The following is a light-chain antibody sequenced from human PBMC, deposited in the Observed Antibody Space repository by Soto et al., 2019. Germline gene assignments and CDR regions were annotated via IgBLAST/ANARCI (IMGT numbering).Light chain of an antibody. CDR1: QSISSY. CDR3: QQGHSTPYT. CDR2: AAS. J-gene: IGKJ2*01. V-gene: IGKV1-39*01. Sequence: DIQMTQSPSSLSASVGDRVTITCRASQSISSYLNWYQQKPGKAPKLLIYAASSLQSGVPSRFSGSGSGTDFTLTISSLQPEDFATYYCQQGHSTPYTFGQGT.